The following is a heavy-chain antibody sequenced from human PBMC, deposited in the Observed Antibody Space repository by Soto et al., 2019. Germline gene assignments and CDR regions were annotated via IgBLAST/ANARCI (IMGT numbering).Heavy chain of an antibody. V-gene: IGHV1-18*01. CDR2: ISAYNGNT. CDR1: GYTFTNFG. Sequence: QVQLVQSGAEVKKPGASVKVSCKASGYTFTNFGISWVRQAPGQGLEWMGWISAYNGNTNYAQNFQGTVTMTTDTSTSTAYMELTRLRSDDTDVYSCARGGTPLDSWGQGTLVTVSS. D-gene: IGHD3-16*01. J-gene: IGHJ4*02. CDR3: ARGGTPLDS.